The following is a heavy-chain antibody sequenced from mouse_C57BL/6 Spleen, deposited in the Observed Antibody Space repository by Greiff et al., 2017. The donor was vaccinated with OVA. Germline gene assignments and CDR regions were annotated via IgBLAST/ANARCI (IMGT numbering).Heavy chain of an antibody. CDR2: IRLKSDNYAT. Sequence: VQLKESGGGLVQPGGSMKLSCVASGFTFSNYWMNWVRQSPEKGLEWVAQIRLKSDNYATHYAESVKGRFTISRDDSKSSVYLQMNNLRAEDTGIYYCTSNFYFDYWGQGTTLTVSS. CDR3: TSNFYFDY. V-gene: IGHV6-3*01. CDR1: GFTFSNYW. J-gene: IGHJ2*01. D-gene: IGHD4-1*01.